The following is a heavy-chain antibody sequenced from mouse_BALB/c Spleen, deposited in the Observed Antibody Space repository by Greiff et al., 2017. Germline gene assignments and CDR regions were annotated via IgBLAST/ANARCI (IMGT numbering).Heavy chain of an antibody. CDR1: GFTFSSFG. V-gene: IGHV5-17*02. Sequence: EVQGVESGGGLVQPGGSRKLSCAASGFTFSSFGMHWVRQAPEKGLEWVAYISSGSSTIYYADTVKGRFTISRDNPKNTLFLQMTSLRSEDTAMYYCARDGAYWGQGTLVTVSA. J-gene: IGHJ3*01. CDR3: ARDGAY. CDR2: ISSGSSTI.